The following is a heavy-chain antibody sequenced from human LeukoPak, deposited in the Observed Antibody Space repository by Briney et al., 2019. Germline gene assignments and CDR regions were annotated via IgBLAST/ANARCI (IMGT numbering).Heavy chain of an antibody. J-gene: IGHJ4*02. CDR2: ISSGGSTI. CDR3: ARAFYGSGNYQYYFDY. D-gene: IGHD3-10*01. Sequence: GGSLRLSCAASGFTFSDYTMNWVRQAPGKGLEWVSYISSGGSTIYYADSVKGRFTISRDNAKNSLYLQVNSLRDEDSAVYYCARAFYGSGNYQYYFDYWGQGTLVTVSS. CDR1: GFTFSDYT. V-gene: IGHV3-48*02.